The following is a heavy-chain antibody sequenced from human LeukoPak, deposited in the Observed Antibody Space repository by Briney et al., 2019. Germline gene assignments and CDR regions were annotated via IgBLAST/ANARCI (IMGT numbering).Heavy chain of an antibody. CDR2: IYPADSDT. V-gene: IGHV5-51*01. CDR3: ARLDSSSWLDY. D-gene: IGHD6-13*01. J-gene: IGHJ4*02. Sequence: GESLKISCEGSGGSFTKFWIGWVRQMPGKGLELMGIIYPADSDTRYSPSFQGQVTISADKSISTAYLQWSSLKASDTAMYYCARLDSSSWLDYWGQGTLVTVSS. CDR1: GGSFTKFW.